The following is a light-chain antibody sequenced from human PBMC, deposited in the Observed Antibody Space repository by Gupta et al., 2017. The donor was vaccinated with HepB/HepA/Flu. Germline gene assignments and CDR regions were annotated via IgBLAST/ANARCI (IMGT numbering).Light chain of an antibody. CDR1: SPNIGSNT. CDR2: AND. J-gene: IGLJ2*01. CDR3: AAWDDSLNGPV. V-gene: IGLV1-44*01. Sequence: SVLTQPPSTSGTPGQRVTISCSGSSPNIGSNTVNWFQQLPGTAPKLIMFANDQRPSGVPDRFSGSKSGTSASLAISGLQSDDEADYYCAAWDDSLNGPVFGGGTKLTVL.